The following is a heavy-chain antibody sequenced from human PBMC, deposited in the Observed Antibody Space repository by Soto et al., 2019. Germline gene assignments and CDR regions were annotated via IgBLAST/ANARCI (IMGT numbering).Heavy chain of an antibody. V-gene: IGHV1-8*01. CDR3: ARDAGYSGGYDWRTLTRDDY. J-gene: IGHJ4*02. CDR1: GYTFTSYD. D-gene: IGHD5-12*01. CDR2: MNFNSGNT. Sequence: ASVKVSCKASGYTFTSYDINWVRQATGQGLEWMGWMNFNSGNTGYAQKFQGRVTITADKSTSTAYMELSSLRSEDTAVYYCARDAGYSGGYDWRTLTRDDYWGQGTLVTVSS.